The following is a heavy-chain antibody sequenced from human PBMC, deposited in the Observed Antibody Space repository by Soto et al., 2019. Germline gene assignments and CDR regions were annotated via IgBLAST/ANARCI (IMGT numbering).Heavy chain of an antibody. CDR3: ARGTPPEDY. CDR1: GYTFTGYY. J-gene: IGHJ4*02. V-gene: IGHV1-18*04. D-gene: IGHD2-2*01. CDR2: INANNGDT. Sequence: ASVKVSCKASGYTFTGYYMHWVRQAPGQGLEWMGWINANNGDTNYAQKLQGRVTMTTDTSTSTAYMELRSLRSDDTAVYYCARGTPPEDYWGQGTLVTVSS.